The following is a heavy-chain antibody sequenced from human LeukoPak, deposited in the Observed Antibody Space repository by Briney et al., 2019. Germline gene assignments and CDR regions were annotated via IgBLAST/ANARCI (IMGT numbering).Heavy chain of an antibody. CDR2: INPSGGST. V-gene: IGHV1-46*01. J-gene: IGHJ4*02. D-gene: IGHD3-10*01. CDR3: AREAIDLYGSGSYDY. Sequence: ASVKVSCKASGYTFTSYYMHWVRQAPGQGLERMGVINPSGGSTSYAQKFQGRVTMTRDTSTSTVYMELSSLRSEDTAVYYCAREAIDLYGSGSYDYWGQGTLVTVSS. CDR1: GYTFTSYY.